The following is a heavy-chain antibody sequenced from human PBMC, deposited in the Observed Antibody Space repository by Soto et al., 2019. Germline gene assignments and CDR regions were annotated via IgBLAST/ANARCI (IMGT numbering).Heavy chain of an antibody. Sequence: GGSLRLSCAASGFTFSSYSMNWVRQAPGKGLEWISYISSSSTTIYYADSVKGRFTISRDNAKNSLYLQMNSLRDEDTAVYYCARAITMIVSSAGYWGQGTLVTVSS. CDR3: ARAITMIVSSAGY. V-gene: IGHV3-48*02. D-gene: IGHD3-22*01. J-gene: IGHJ4*02. CDR2: ISSSSTTI. CDR1: GFTFSSYS.